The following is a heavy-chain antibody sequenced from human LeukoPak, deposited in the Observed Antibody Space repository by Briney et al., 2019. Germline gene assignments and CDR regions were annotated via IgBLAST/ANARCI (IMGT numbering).Heavy chain of an antibody. CDR1: GYTFTSYY. V-gene: IGHV1-46*01. D-gene: IGHD4-17*01. CDR2: INPSGGST. Sequence: ASVKVSCKASGYTFTSYYMHWVRQAPGQGLEWMGIINPSGGSTSYAQKFQGRVTMTRDMSTSTVYMELSSLRSDDTAVYYCARDYGDFDMIDMLGCPDYWGQGTLVTVSS. J-gene: IGHJ4*02. CDR3: ARDYGDFDMIDMLGCPDY.